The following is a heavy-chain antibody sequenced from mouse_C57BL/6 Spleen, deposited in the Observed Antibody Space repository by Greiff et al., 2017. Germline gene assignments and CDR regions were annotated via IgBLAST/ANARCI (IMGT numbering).Heavy chain of an antibody. CDR2: IYPGDGDT. D-gene: IGHD3-3*01. J-gene: IGHJ2*01. CDR3: ARRRDSRDFFDY. Sequence: QVQLQQSGPELVKPGASVKIPCKASGYAFSSSWMNWVKQRPGKGLEWIGRIYPGDGDTNYNGKFKGKATLTADKSSSTAYMQLSSLTSEDSAVYFCARRRDSRDFFDYWGQGTTLTVSS. CDR1: GYAFSSSW. V-gene: IGHV1-82*01.